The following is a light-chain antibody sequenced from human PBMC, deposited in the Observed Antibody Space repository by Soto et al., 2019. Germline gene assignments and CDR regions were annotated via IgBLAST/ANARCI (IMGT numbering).Light chain of an antibody. Sequence: EVVISQSRTTLSVYPGVRATLSCRASQPVSDNLAWYQQKPGQSPRLLIYGASSRATGIPDRFSGSGSGTDFTLTISRLEPEDFAVYYCQQYGSSPPLTFGGGTKV. J-gene: IGKJ4*01. CDR2: GAS. V-gene: IGKV3-20*01. CDR1: QPVSDN. CDR3: QQYGSSPPLT.